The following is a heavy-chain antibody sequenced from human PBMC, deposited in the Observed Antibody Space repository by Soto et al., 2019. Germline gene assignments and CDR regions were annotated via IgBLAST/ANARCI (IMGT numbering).Heavy chain of an antibody. Sequence: SETLSLTCAVSGVSVTNGDYYWTWMRQSPGKGLEWIGNIYYTETTNYNPSLNSRLSISIDTSRNQFSLQLTSVTAADTAIYYCARQRRGGYWFDPWGQGTLVTVSS. CDR3: ARQRRGGYWFDP. CDR1: GVSVTNGDYY. V-gene: IGHV4-30-4*01. J-gene: IGHJ5*02. CDR2: IYYTETT.